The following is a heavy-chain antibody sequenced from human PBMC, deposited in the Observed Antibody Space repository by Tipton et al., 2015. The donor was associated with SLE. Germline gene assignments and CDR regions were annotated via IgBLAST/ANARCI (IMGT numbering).Heavy chain of an antibody. CDR3: ARGGELLTFDY. CDR1: GGSFSGYY. CDR2: INHSGST. J-gene: IGHJ4*02. V-gene: IGHV4-34*01. D-gene: IGHD1-26*01. Sequence: LRLSCAVYGGSFSGYYWSWIRQPPGKGLEWIGEINHSGSTNYNPSLKSRVTISVDTSKNQFSLKLSSVTAADTAVYYCARGGELLTFDYWGQGTLVTVSS.